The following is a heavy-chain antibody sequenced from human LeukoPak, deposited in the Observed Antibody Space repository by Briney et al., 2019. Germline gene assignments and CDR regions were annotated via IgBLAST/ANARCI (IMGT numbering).Heavy chain of an antibody. V-gene: IGHV4-30-4*08. D-gene: IGHD1-26*01. J-gene: IGHJ3*02. CDR2: IYYSGST. CDR3: ARDLGATYAFDI. Sequence: NPSQTLSLTCTVSGGSISSGDYYWSWIRQPPGKGLGWIGYIYYSGSTYYNPSLKSRVTISVDTSKHQFSLKLSSVTAADTAVYYCARDLGATYAFDIWGQGTMVTVSS. CDR1: GGSISSGDYY.